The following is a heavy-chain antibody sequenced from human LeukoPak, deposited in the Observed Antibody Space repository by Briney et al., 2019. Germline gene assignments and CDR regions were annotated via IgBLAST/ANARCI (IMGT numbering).Heavy chain of an antibody. J-gene: IGHJ4*02. Sequence: GGSLRLSCVGSGFTFRSHAMSWVRQAPEKGLEFVSGIYENGGTTYYADSVKGRFSISRDNSKNTLYLQMNSLRAEDTAVYYCARIGYSSSWSGDYWGQGTLVTVSS. CDR3: ARIGYSSSWSGDY. V-gene: IGHV3-64*04. CDR2: IYENGGTT. CDR1: GFTFRSHA. D-gene: IGHD6-13*01.